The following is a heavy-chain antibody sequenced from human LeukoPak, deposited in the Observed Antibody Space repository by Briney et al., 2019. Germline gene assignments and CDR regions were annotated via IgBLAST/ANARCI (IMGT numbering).Heavy chain of an antibody. J-gene: IGHJ6*02. Sequence: GGSLRLSCAASGFTFSSYGMHWVRQAPGKGLEWVAVIWYDGSNKYYADSVKGRFTISRDNSKSTLYLQMNSLRAEDTAVYYCARDRGSYCSSTSCYWEGIYYYYYGMDVWGQGTTVTVSS. CDR2: IWYDGSNK. CDR1: GFTFSSYG. V-gene: IGHV3-33*01. D-gene: IGHD2-2*01. CDR3: ARDRGSYCSSTSCYWEGIYYYYYGMDV.